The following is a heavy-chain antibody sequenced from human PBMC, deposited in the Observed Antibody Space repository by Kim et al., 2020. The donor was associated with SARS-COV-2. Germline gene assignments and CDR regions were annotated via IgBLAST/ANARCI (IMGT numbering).Heavy chain of an antibody. CDR3: ARGVPGY. D-gene: IGHD1-1*01. CDR2: QSGNS. Sequence: QSGNSNINPTLKSRVTMSVDTSKNQFSLKLNSVTAADTAVYYCARGVPGYWGQGTLVTVSP. J-gene: IGHJ4*02. V-gene: IGHV4-34*01.